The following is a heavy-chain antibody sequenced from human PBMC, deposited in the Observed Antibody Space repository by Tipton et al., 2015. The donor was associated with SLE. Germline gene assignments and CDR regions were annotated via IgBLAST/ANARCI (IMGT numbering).Heavy chain of an antibody. J-gene: IGHJ6*03. CDR2: IYYSGST. V-gene: IGHV4-59*12. CDR1: GGSISSYY. Sequence: TLSLTCTVSGGSISSYYWSWIRQPPGKGLEWIGYIYYSGSTNYNPSLNSRVTISVDTSKNQFSLKLSSVTAAATAVYYCSREGVGYQLFPDYYYYYMDVWGKGTAVTVSS. CDR3: SREGVGYQLFPDYYYYYMDV. D-gene: IGHD2-2*01.